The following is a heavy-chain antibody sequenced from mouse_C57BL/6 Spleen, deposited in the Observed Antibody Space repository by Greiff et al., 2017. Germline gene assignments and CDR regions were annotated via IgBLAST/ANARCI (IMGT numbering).Heavy chain of an antibody. CDR2: ISYDGSN. Sequence: EVKLQQSGPGLVKPSQSLSLTCSVTGYSITSGYYWNWIRQFPGNKLEWMGYISYDGSNKSNPSLKNRISITRDTSKNQFFLKLNSVTTEDTATYYCAREGTVVATYYFDYWGQGTTLTVSS. CDR3: AREGTVVATYYFDY. J-gene: IGHJ2*01. D-gene: IGHD1-1*01. V-gene: IGHV3-6*01. CDR1: GYSITSGYY.